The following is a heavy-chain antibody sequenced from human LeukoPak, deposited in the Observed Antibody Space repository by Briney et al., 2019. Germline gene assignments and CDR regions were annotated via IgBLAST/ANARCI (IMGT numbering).Heavy chain of an antibody. J-gene: IGHJ4*02. CDR1: GGSVSDSNYY. V-gene: IGHV4-39*01. CDR3: ARGRVSSSWFDY. Sequence: PSETLSLTCTVSGGSVSDSNYYWGWIRQPPGKRPGWIGRIYYSGRTYYNPSLQSRVTISVDTSKNQFSLQLTSVTAADTAVYYCARGRVSSSWFDYWGQGTLVTVSS. D-gene: IGHD6-13*01. CDR2: IYYSGRT.